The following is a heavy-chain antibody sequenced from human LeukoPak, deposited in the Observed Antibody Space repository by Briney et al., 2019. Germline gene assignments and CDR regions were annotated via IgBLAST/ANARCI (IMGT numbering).Heavy chain of an antibody. Sequence: ASVKVSCKASGYTFTSYGISWVRQAPGQGLEWMGWISVYNGNTNYAQKLQGRVTMTTDTSTSTAYMELRSLRSDDTAVYYCAREKIGYCSSTSCYADYWGQGTLVTVSS. J-gene: IGHJ4*02. D-gene: IGHD2-2*01. CDR2: ISVYNGNT. CDR1: GYTFTSYG. V-gene: IGHV1-18*01. CDR3: AREKIGYCSSTSCYADY.